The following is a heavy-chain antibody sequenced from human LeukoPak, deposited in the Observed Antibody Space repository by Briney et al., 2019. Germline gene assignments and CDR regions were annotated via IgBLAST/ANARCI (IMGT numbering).Heavy chain of an antibody. J-gene: IGHJ4*02. D-gene: IGHD1-26*01. CDR1: GGSISSGSYY. Sequence: SETLSLTCTVSGGSISSGSYYWSWIRQPAGKGLEWIGHIYTSGSTNYNPSLKSRVTISVDTSKNQFSLKLSSVTAADTAVYYCARDDGRDGSYFDYWGQGTLVTVSS. V-gene: IGHV4-61*09. CDR2: IYTSGST. CDR3: ARDDGRDGSYFDY.